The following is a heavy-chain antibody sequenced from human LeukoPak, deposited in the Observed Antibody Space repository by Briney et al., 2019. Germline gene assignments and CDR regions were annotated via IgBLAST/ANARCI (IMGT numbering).Heavy chain of an antibody. J-gene: IGHJ4*02. CDR3: ARYCSSTSCYGSDY. Sequence: ASVKVSCKASGGTFSSYAISWVRQAPGQGLEWMGGIIPIFGTANYAQKFQGRVTITADESTSTAYMELSSLRSEDTAMYYCARYCSSTSCYGSDYWGQGTLVTVSS. V-gene: IGHV1-69*13. CDR2: IIPIFGTA. CDR1: GGTFSSYA. D-gene: IGHD2-2*01.